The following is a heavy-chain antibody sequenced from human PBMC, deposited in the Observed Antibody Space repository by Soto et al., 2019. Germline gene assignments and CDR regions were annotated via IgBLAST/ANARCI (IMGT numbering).Heavy chain of an antibody. D-gene: IGHD3-10*01. Sequence: EVQLVESGGGLVQPGGSLRLSCAASGFTFSTYWMSWVRQDPGKGLEWVANIKQDGSEEYYVDSVKGRFTISRDNAKNALYLQMNSLRGEDTAVYYCARTHGAYYAWDYWGQGTLVTVSS. CDR2: IKQDGSEE. V-gene: IGHV3-7*04. CDR3: ARTHGAYYAWDY. J-gene: IGHJ4*02. CDR1: GFTFSTYW.